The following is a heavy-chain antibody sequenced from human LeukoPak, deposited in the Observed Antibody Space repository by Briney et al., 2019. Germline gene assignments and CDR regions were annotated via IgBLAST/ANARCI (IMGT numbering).Heavy chain of an antibody. V-gene: IGHV3-11*06. Sequence: GGSLRLSCAASGFTFSDYSMTWIRQAPGKGLEWLSYISSTSSYTNYADSVKGRFTISRDNAKNSLYLQMNSLRPEDTAVYYCVRREGIWGEGGLVTLSS. CDR1: GFTFSDYS. CDR3: VRREGI. CDR2: ISSTSSYT. J-gene: IGHJ3*02.